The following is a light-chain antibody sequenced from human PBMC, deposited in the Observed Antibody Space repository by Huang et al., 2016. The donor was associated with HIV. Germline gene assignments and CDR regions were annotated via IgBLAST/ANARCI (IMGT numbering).Light chain of an antibody. CDR2: DAS. V-gene: IGKV3D-20*01. Sequence: EIVLTQSPATLSLSPGERATPSCVASQSLSSIYLAWYQHKPGLAPRLLIYDASNRAPGIPDRFSGSGSGTAFTLTISRLEPEDFAVYYCQQYGSSPLTFGGGTKVDIK. CDR3: QQYGSSPLT. J-gene: IGKJ4*01. CDR1: QSLSSIY.